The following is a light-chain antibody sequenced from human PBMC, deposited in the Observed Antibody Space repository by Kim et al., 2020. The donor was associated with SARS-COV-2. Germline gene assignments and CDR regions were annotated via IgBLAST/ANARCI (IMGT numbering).Light chain of an antibody. CDR3: QVWDSSNDHRVV. Sequence: PGKTARNTCGGTSIGSKRVHWYQQKPGQAPVLVISYDSVRPSGIPERFSGSNSGNTATLTISRVEAGDEADYYCQVWDSSNDHRVVFGGGTQLTVL. J-gene: IGLJ2*01. CDR1: SIGSKR. CDR2: YDS. V-gene: IGLV3-21*04.